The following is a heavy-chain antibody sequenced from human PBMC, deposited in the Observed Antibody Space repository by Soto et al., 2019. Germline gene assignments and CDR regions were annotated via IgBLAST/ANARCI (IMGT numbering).Heavy chain of an antibody. V-gene: IGHV1-69*13. D-gene: IGHD2-21*02. CDR1: GGTFSSYA. Sequence: GASVKVSCTASGGTFSSYAISWVRQAPGQGLEWMGGIIPIFGTANYAQKFQGRVTITADESTSTAYMELSSLRSEDTAVYYCATHGPCGGDCVPRFDPWGQGTLVTVSS. CDR2: IIPIFGTA. CDR3: ATHGPCGGDCVPRFDP. J-gene: IGHJ5*02.